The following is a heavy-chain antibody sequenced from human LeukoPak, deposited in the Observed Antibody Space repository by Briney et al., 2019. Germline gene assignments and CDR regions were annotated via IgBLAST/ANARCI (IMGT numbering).Heavy chain of an antibody. CDR3: ATVENSGSLRDY. J-gene: IGHJ4*02. Sequence: TSETLSLTCAVYGGSFSGYYWSWIRQPPGKGLEWIGEINHSGSTNYNPSLKSRVTISVDTSKNQFSLKLSSVTAADTAVYYCATVENSGSLRDYWGQGTLVTVSS. CDR2: INHSGST. D-gene: IGHD1-26*01. V-gene: IGHV4-34*01. CDR1: GGSFSGYY.